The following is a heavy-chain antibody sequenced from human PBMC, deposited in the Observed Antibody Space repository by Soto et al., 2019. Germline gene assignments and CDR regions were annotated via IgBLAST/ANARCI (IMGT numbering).Heavy chain of an antibody. CDR2: IKSKTDGGTT. D-gene: IGHD3-3*01. V-gene: IGHV3-15*01. CDR3: TTDSRYDFWSGPEFDY. CDR1: GFTFSNAW. Sequence: EVQLVESGGGLVKPGGSLRLSCAASGFTFSNAWMSWVRQAPGKGLEWVGRIKSKTDGGTTDYAEPVKGRCTISRDDSKNTLYLQMNSLKTEDTAVYYCTTDSRYDFWSGPEFDYWGQGTLVTVSS. J-gene: IGHJ4*02.